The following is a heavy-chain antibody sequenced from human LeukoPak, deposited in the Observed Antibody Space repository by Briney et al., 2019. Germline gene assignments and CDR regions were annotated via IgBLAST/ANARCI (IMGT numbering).Heavy chain of an antibody. CDR1: GFTFSDYS. CDR3: ARDSTWIQDF. J-gene: IGHJ4*02. Sequence: GGSLRLSCAASGFTFSDYSVNWVRQAPGKGLEWVSSISSSSSFIYYADSVKGRFTISRDNAKNSLYLQMNSLRGEDTAVYYCARDSTWIQDFWGQGTLVTVSS. D-gene: IGHD5-18*01. CDR2: ISSSSSFI. V-gene: IGHV3-21*01.